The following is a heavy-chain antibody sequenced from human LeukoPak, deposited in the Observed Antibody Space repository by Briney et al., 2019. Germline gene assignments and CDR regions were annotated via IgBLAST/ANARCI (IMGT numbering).Heavy chain of an antibody. CDR1: GFTVSNNY. Sequence: PGGSLRLSCAASGFTVSNNYMSWVRQAPGKGLEWVSVIYSGGSTYYADSVKGRFTISRDTSKNTLSLQMNSLRAEDTAMYYCASLSLGHYWGQGTLVTVSS. CDR3: ASLSLGHY. D-gene: IGHD6-6*01. J-gene: IGHJ4*02. V-gene: IGHV3-53*01. CDR2: IYSGGST.